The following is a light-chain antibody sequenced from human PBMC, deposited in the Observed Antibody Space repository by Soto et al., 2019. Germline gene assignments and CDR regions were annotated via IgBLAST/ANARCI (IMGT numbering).Light chain of an antibody. Sequence: GTNSEVGGYNYVSWYQQHPGKAPKLMIYDVSNRPSGVSNRFSGSKSGNTASLTISGLQAEDEADYYCSSYTSSSTLYVFGTGTQLTVL. J-gene: IGLJ1*01. CDR2: DVS. CDR1: NSEVGGYNY. CDR3: SSYTSSSTLYV. V-gene: IGLV2-14*04.